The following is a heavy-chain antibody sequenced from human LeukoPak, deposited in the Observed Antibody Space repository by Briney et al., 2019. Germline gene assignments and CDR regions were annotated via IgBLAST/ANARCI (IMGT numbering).Heavy chain of an antibody. CDR1: GFTFDDYA. CDR3: AKEADSGAFDI. CDR2: ISWNSGSM. D-gene: IGHD2-15*01. V-gene: IGHV3-9*01. Sequence: GGSRRLSCVASGFTFDDYAMHWVRQAPGKGLEWVSGISWNSGSMGYADSVKGRFTISRDSAKNSLYLQMNSLRAEDTALYYCAKEADSGAFDIWGQGTMVTVSS. J-gene: IGHJ3*02.